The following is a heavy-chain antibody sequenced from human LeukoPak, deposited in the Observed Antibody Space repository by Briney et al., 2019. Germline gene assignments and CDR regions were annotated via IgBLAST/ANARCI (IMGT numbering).Heavy chain of an antibody. Sequence: SETLSLTCAVYGGSFSGYYWSWIRQPPGKGLEWIGEINHSGSTNYNPSLNSQGTISVDTSKNQFSLKLSSVTAADTAVYYCASRNSSSSYSFDYWGQGTLVTVSS. D-gene: IGHD6-6*01. J-gene: IGHJ4*02. CDR3: ASRNSSSSYSFDY. CDR2: INHSGST. V-gene: IGHV4-34*01. CDR1: GGSFSGYY.